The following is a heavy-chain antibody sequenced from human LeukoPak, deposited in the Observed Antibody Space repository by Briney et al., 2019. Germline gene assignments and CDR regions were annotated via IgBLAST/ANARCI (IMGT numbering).Heavy chain of an antibody. J-gene: IGHJ4*02. CDR1: GFSVSNNY. CDR2: ISSAGGT. V-gene: IGHV3-66*01. D-gene: IGHD2-15*01. CDR3: AREAYTSSWGERYDFDY. Sequence: GGSLRLSCVPSGFSVSNNYMSWVRQAPGRGLEWVSAISSAGGTYYADSGKARFTISRDISKNTLFLLMNSLTVEDTAIYYCAREAYTSSWGERYDFDYWGQGTLVTVSS.